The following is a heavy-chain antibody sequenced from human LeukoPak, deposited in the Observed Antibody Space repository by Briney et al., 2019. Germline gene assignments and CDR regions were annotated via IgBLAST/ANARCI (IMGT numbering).Heavy chain of an antibody. CDR3: ARGLIVVVPAAIYWFDP. D-gene: IGHD2-2*01. CDR2: INHSGST. J-gene: IGHJ5*02. V-gene: IGHV4-34*01. CDR1: GGSFSGYY. Sequence: PSETLSLTCAVYGGSFSGYYWSWIRQPPGKGLEWIGEINHSGSTNYNPSLKSRVTISVGTSKNQFSLKLSSVTAADTALYYCARGLIVVVPAAIYWFDPWGQGTLVTVSS.